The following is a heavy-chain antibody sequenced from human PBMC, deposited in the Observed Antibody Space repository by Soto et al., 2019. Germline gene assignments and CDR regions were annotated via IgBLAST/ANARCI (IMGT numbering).Heavy chain of an antibody. J-gene: IGHJ3*02. CDR1: GGSISSGDYW. V-gene: IGHV4-30-4*08. Sequence: QVQLQESGPGLVKPAQTLSLTCTVSGGSISSGDYWWSWIRQPPGKGLEWIGYMSSTGNTYYKPSLKSRGTISVDTSTIQLALKVNSLTAADTAVYYCAKDSPGTGRNAFDIWGQGTMVTVSS. CDR3: AKDSPGTGRNAFDI. CDR2: MSSTGNT. D-gene: IGHD1-1*01.